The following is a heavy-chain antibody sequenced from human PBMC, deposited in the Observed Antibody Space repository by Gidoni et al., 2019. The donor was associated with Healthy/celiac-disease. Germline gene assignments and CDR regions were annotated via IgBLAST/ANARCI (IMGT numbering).Heavy chain of an antibody. CDR2: IIPILGIA. V-gene: IGHV1-69*09. CDR3: ARSSSGSSSWIDPLTPYYYYGMDV. Sequence: QVHLVQSGAEVKKPGSSVKVSCKASGGPFSSYPLSWFRQAPGQGLEWMGRIIPILGIANDAQKFQGRVKITADKSTSTAYMELSSLRSEDTAVYYCARSSSGSSSWIDPLTPYYYYGMDVWGQGTTVTVSS. J-gene: IGHJ6*02. CDR1: GGPFSSYP. D-gene: IGHD6-13*01.